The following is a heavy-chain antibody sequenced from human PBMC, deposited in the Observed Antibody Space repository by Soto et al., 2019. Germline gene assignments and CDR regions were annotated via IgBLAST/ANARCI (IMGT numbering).Heavy chain of an antibody. V-gene: IGHV3-30*18. CDR2: ISYDGSNK. D-gene: IGHD2-2*01. J-gene: IGHJ5*02. Sequence: QVQLVESGGGVVQPGRSLRLSCAASGFIFSDYGIHWVRQAPGKGLEWVAVISYDGSNKYYADSVKGRFTISRDNSKNKLYLQMNSLRSEDTAVYYCAKDTIAWTEGNWLDPWGQGTLVTVPS. CDR1: GFIFSDYG. CDR3: AKDTIAWTEGNWLDP.